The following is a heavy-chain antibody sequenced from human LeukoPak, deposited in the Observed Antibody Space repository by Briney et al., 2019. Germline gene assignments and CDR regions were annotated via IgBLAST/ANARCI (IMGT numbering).Heavy chain of an antibody. J-gene: IGHJ4*02. CDR1: GFTFSSYW. CDR3: ASYSSGWYRDRNYFDY. CDR2: INSDGSST. V-gene: IGHV3-74*01. D-gene: IGHD6-13*01. Sequence: PGGSLRLSCAASGFTFSSYWMHWVRQAPGKGLVWVSRINSDGSSTSYADSVKGRFTIYRDNAKNTLYLQMNSLRAEDTAVYYCASYSSGWYRDRNYFDYWGQGTLVTVSS.